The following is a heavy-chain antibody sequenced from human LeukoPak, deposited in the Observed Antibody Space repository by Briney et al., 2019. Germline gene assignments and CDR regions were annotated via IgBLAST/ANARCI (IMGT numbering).Heavy chain of an antibody. V-gene: IGHV4-59*12. J-gene: IGHJ5*02. D-gene: IGHD5-24*01. CDR2: IYYSGST. CDR3: ARGQKGRLMATAPSHWFDP. Sequence: PSETLSLTCTVSGGSISSYYWSWIRQPPGKGLEWIGYIYYSGSTNYNPSLKSRVTISVDTSKNQFSLKLSSVTAADTAVYYCARGQKGRLMATAPSHWFDPWGQGTLVTVSS. CDR1: GGSISSYY.